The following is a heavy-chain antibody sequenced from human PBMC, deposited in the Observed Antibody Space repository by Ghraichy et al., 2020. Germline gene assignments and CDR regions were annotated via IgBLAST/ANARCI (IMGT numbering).Heavy chain of an antibody. CDR3: ARAVGSYYVDYYYMDV. CDR2: IYYSGST. D-gene: IGHD1-26*01. CDR1: GGSISSSSYY. V-gene: IGHV4-39*01. J-gene: IGHJ6*03. Sequence: SETLSLTCTVSGGSISSSSYYWGWIRQPPGKGLEWIGSIYYSGSTYYNPSLKSRVTISVDTAKNQFSLKLSSVTAADTAVYYCARAVGSYYVDYYYMDVWGKGTTVTVSS.